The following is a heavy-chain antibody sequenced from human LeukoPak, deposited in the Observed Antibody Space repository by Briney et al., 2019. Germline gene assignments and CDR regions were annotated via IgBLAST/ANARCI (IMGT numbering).Heavy chain of an antibody. CDR3: ARDRRLDYYFYMDV. J-gene: IGHJ6*03. CDR2: IKQDGSEK. CDR1: GFTFSTYW. V-gene: IGHV3-7*01. Sequence: GGSLRLSCAASGFTFSTYWMSWVRQAPGKGLEGVANIKQDGSEKYYVDSVKGRFIISRDNAKNSLFLQMNSLRVEDAAVYYCARDRRLDYYFYMDVWGKGTTVTVSS.